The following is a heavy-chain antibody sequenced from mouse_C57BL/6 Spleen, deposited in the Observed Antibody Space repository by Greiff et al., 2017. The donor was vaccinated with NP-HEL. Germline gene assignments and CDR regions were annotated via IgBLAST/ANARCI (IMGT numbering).Heavy chain of an antibody. CDR1: GFTFSSYA. V-gene: IGHV5-4*01. Sequence: EVKFVESGGGLVKPGGSLKLSCAASGFTFSSYAMSWVRQTPEKRLEWVATISDGGSYTYYPDNVKGRFTISRDNAKNNLYLQMSHLKSEDTAMYYCAREGRNGYYDWYFDVWGTGTTVTVSS. J-gene: IGHJ1*03. CDR3: AREGRNGYYDWYFDV. D-gene: IGHD2-3*01. CDR2: ISDGGSYT.